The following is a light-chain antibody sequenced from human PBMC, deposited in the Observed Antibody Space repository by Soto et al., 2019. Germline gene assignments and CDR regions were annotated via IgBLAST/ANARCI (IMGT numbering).Light chain of an antibody. V-gene: IGLV2-8*01. CDR1: SSDIGIYNY. CDR3: SSYASSNIVL. Sequence: QSALTQPPSASGSPGQSVTISCTGTSSDIGIYNYVCWYQQHPGKAPKLIIYEVNRSPSGVPDRFSGSKSGNTASLTVSGLQAEDEADYYCSSYASSNIVLFGGGTKLTVL. J-gene: IGLJ2*01. CDR2: EVN.